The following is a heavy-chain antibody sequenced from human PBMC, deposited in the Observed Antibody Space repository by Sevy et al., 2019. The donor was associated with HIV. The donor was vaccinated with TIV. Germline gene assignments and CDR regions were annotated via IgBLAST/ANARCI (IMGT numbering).Heavy chain of an antibody. D-gene: IGHD3-3*01. CDR2: IKQDGSEK. CDR3: ARDPTIFGVVTFDY. Sequence: GGSLRLSCAASGFTFSSYWMSWVRQAPGKGLEWVANIKQDGSEKYYVDSVKGRFTISRDNAKNSLYLQMNSLRAEDTAVYYCARDPTIFGVVTFDYWGQRTLVTVSS. CDR1: GFTFSSYW. J-gene: IGHJ4*02. V-gene: IGHV3-7*03.